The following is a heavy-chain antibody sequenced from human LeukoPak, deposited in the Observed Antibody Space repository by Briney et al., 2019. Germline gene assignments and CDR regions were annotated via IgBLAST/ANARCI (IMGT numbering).Heavy chain of an antibody. V-gene: IGHV1-2*02. CDR3: ARWDPTYDIATRGTSNYY. CDR1: GYTFTAYY. CDR2: INPKSGGT. J-gene: IGHJ4*02. Sequence: ASVKVSCKASGYTFTAYYMHWVRQAPGQGLEWMGWINPKSGGTNYAQKFQGRVTMTRDTSITTAYMELSRLTPDDTAVYYCARWDPTYDIATRGTSNYYWGQGTLVTVSS. D-gene: IGHD3-22*01.